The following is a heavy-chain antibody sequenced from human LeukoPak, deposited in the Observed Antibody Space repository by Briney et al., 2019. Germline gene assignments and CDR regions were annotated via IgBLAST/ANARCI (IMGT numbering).Heavy chain of an antibody. V-gene: IGHV3-30*02. Sequence: GGSLRLSCTASGFIFSRYGMHWVRQAPGKGLEWVALIRFDRSNRYYADSVKGRFSISRDNGKNTLYLQMHSLRAEDTSVYYCARDLGSHFDFWGQGTLVTVSS. CDR2: IRFDRSNR. CDR1: GFIFSRYG. CDR3: ARDLGSHFDF. D-gene: IGHD2-15*01. J-gene: IGHJ4*02.